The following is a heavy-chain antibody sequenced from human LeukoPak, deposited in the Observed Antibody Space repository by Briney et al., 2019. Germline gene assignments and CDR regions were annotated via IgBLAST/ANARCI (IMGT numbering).Heavy chain of an antibody. Sequence: SQTLSLTCTVSGGSISSGSYYWNWIRQPAGKGLEWIGRIYSSGSTNYNPSLKSRVTISVDTSKNQFSLKLSSVTAADTAVYYCARIGRNSWYDIAFFDYWGQGTLVTVSS. CDR2: IYSSGST. V-gene: IGHV4-61*02. CDR3: ARIGRNSWYDIAFFDY. CDR1: GGSISSGSYY. J-gene: IGHJ4*02. D-gene: IGHD6-13*01.